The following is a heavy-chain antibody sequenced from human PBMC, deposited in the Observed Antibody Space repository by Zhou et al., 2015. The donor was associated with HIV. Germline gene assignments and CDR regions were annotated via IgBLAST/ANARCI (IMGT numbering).Heavy chain of an antibody. Sequence: VQLVESGGGVVQPGRSLRLSCAASGFTFDDYGMSWVRQAPGKGLEWVSGINWNGGSTGYADSVKGRFTISRDNAKNSLYLQMNSLRAEDTAVYYCAKDSYYYASDLWGQGTLVTVSS. J-gene: IGHJ4*02. CDR3: AKDSYYYASDL. V-gene: IGHV3-20*04. D-gene: IGHD3-10*01. CDR2: INWNGGST. CDR1: GFTFDDYG.